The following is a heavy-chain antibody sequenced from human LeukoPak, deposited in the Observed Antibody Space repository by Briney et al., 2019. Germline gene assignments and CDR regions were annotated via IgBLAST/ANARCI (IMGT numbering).Heavy chain of an antibody. Sequence: GGSLRLSCVASGFSFSAYAMHWVRQAPGKGLDWVAITSQDVRNNFYADSVRGRFTISRDNFKNTVYLQMNRLRVEDTAVYFCARDKGEGIYYFYMDVWGKGTTVTVSS. CDR2: TSQDVRNN. V-gene: IGHV3-30-3*01. CDR1: GFSFSAYA. CDR3: ARDKGEGIYYFYMDV. J-gene: IGHJ6*03. D-gene: IGHD3-16*01.